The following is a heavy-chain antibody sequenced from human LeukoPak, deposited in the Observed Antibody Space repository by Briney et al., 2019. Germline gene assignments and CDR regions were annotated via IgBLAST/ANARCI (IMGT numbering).Heavy chain of an antibody. CDR2: INPNSGGT. V-gene: IGHV1-2*02. CDR3: ARMYSGAAIDY. D-gene: IGHD2-21*01. J-gene: IGHJ4*02. CDR1: GYTFTGYY. Sequence: ASVKVSCKASGYTFTGYYMQWVRQAPGQGLEWMGWINPNSGGTNYAQKFQGRVTMPRDTSISTAYMELSRLRSDDTAVYYCARMYSGAAIDYWGQGTLVTVSS.